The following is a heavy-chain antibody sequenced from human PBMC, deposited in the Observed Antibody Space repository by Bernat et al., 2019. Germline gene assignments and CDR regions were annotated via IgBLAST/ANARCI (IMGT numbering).Heavy chain of an antibody. CDR1: GFTFSSYE. Sequence: EVQLVESGGGLVQPGGSLRLSCAASGFTFSSYEMNWVRQAPGKGLEWVSYISSSGSTIYYADSVKGRFTISRDNAKNSLYLQMNSLRAEDTAVYYCAGALSSSWYGYYYYYYGMDVWGQGTTVTVSS. CDR3: AGALSSSWYGYYYYYYGMDV. V-gene: IGHV3-48*03. CDR2: ISSSGSTI. J-gene: IGHJ6*02. D-gene: IGHD6-13*01.